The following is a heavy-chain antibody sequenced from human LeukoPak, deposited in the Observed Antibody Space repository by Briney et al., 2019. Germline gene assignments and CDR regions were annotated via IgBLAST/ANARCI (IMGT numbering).Heavy chain of an antibody. CDR2: IRPKAYGERT. CDR3: TRSLNSITIFGGFDP. V-gene: IGHV3-49*04. Sequence: GGSLRLSCTASGFTFCDHAMGWVRQAPGKGLEWVGFIRPKAYGERTEYAASVKGRFTISRDDSKSIAYLQMNSLKTEDTAVYYCTRSLNSITIFGGFDPWGQGTLVTVSS. J-gene: IGHJ5*02. CDR1: GFTFCDHA. D-gene: IGHD3-3*01.